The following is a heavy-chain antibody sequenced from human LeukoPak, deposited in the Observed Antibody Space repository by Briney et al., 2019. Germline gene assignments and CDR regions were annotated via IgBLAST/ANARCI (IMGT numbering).Heavy chain of an antibody. Sequence: GESLKISCKGSGYSFTSYRIGWVRQMPGKGLEWMGIIYPGDSDTRYSPSFQGQVTISADKSISTAYLQWSSLKASDTAMYYCARPIAVAFDAFDIWGQGTMVTVSS. CDR2: IYPGDSDT. CDR3: ARPIAVAFDAFDI. CDR1: GYSFTSYR. D-gene: IGHD6-19*01. J-gene: IGHJ3*02. V-gene: IGHV5-51*01.